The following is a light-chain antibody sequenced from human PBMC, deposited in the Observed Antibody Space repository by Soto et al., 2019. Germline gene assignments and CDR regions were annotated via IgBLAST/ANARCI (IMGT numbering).Light chain of an antibody. CDR1: SSDIGRYKF. CDR3: SSSTNTNTLVI. J-gene: IGLJ2*01. CDR2: EGT. V-gene: IGLV2-14*01. Sequence: QSALNQPASVSGSPGQSITISCTGTSSDIGRYKFVSWFQQHPGKAPKLMIFEGTNRPSGVSNRFSGSKSGNTASLTISGLQAEDEAIYFCSSSTNTNTLVIFGGGTKVTVL.